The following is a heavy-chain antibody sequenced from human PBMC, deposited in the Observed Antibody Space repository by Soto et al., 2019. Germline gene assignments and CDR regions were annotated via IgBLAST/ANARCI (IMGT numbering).Heavy chain of an antibody. Sequence: DSVMVSSTASGYTFTSYYMHWMRQAPDQGLEWMGIINPSGGSTSYAQKFQGRVTMTRDTSTSTVYMELSSLRSEDTAVYYCAREGAGASAYYGMDVWGQGTTVTVS. CDR3: AREGAGASAYYGMDV. CDR1: GYTFTSYY. D-gene: IGHD1-26*01. V-gene: IGHV1-46*01. CDR2: INPSGGST. J-gene: IGHJ6*02.